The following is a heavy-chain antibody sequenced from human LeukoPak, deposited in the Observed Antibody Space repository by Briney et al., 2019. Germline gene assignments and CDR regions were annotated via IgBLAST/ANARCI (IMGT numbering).Heavy chain of an antibody. V-gene: IGHV4-34*01. CDR3: ARGLDCSSTSCYTDDAFDI. CDR1: GGSFSAYY. J-gene: IGHJ3*02. Sequence: PSETLSLTCAVYGGSFSAYYWSWIRQPPGKGLEWIGEINHSGSTYYNPSLKSRVTISVDRSKNQFSLKLSSVTAADTAVYYCARGLDCSSTSCYTDDAFDIWGQGTMVTVSS. CDR2: INHSGST. D-gene: IGHD2-2*02.